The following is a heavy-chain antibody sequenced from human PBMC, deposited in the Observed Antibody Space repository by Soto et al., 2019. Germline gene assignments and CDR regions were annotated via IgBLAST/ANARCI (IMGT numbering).Heavy chain of an antibody. CDR2: IHYSGST. D-gene: IGHD3-16*01. V-gene: IGHV4-31*03. Sequence: QVQLQESGPGLVKPSQTLSLTCTVSGGSISSGPSYWSWIRQHPGKVLEWIGYIHYSGSTHYNPCLKRRVTISIVTSKNQFSLELRSVAAADTAVYCCARERGDYGWGTLRTYGMDVWGQGTTVTVSS. CDR1: GGSISSGPSY. CDR3: ARERGDYGWGTLRTYGMDV. J-gene: IGHJ6*01.